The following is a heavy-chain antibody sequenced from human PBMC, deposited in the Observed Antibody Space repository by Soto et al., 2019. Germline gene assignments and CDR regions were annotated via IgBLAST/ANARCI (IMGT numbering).Heavy chain of an antibody. Sequence: QVQLQQSGPGLVKPSQTLSLTCAISGDSVSSNSAAWNWIRQSPSRGLEWLGRTYYRSKWYNDYAVSVKSRITINPDTSKNQFSLQLNSVTPEDTAVYYCARSLGYCSSTSCDNWFDPWGQGTLVTVSS. CDR1: GDSVSSNSAA. J-gene: IGHJ5*02. CDR2: TYYRSKWYN. V-gene: IGHV6-1*01. CDR3: ARSLGYCSSTSCDNWFDP. D-gene: IGHD2-2*01.